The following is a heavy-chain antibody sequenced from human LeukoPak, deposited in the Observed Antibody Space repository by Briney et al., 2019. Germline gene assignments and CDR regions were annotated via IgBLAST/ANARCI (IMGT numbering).Heavy chain of an antibody. CDR1: GYSFTSYW. Sequence: GESLKISCKGSGYSFTSYWIGWVRQMPGKGLEWMGIIYPGDSDTRYSPSFQGQVTISADKSISTAYLQWSSLKASDTAMYYCARRGLYYDSSGYLRAPDAFDIWGQGTMVTVSS. D-gene: IGHD3-22*01. CDR3: ARRGLYYDSSGYLRAPDAFDI. V-gene: IGHV5-51*01. CDR2: IYPGDSDT. J-gene: IGHJ3*02.